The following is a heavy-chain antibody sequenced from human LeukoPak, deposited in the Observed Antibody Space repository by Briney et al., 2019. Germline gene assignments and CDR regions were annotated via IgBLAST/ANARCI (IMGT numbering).Heavy chain of an antibody. D-gene: IGHD3/OR15-3a*01. CDR2: IIPIFGTA. V-gene: IGHV1-69*13. Sequence: GASVKVSCKASGGTFSSYAISWVRQAPGQGLEWMGGIIPIFGTANYAQKFQGRVTITADESTSTAYIELSSLRSEDTAVYYCARHGTGEYYYYGMDVWGQGTTVTVSS. J-gene: IGHJ6*02. CDR1: GGTFSSYA. CDR3: ARHGTGEYYYYGMDV.